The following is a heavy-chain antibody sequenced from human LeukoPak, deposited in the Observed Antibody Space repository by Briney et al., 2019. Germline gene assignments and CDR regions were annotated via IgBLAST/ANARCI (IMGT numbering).Heavy chain of an antibody. D-gene: IGHD2-2*01. J-gene: IGHJ6*02. CDR3: ARDLLNYALNCSSTSCYAGYYYYGMDV. CDR1: GFTFSSYS. V-gene: IGHV3-21*01. CDR2: ISSSSSSYI. Sequence: KAGGSLRLSCAASGFTFSSYSMNWVRQAPGKGLEWVSSISSSSSSYIYYADSVKGRFTISRDNAKNSLYLQMNSLRAEDTAVYYCARDLLNYALNCSSTSCYAGYYYYGMDVWGQGTTVTVSS.